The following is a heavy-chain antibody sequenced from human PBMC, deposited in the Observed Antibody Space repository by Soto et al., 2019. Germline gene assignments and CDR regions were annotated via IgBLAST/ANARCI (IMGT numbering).Heavy chain of an antibody. Sequence: QVQLVESGGGVVQPGRSLRLSCAASGFTFSSYAMHWVRQAPGKGLEWVAVISYDGSNKYYADSVKGRFTISRDNSKNALYLQMNSMRAEDPAVYYCARDMGYSSGDDGDYYYGRAVWGHGTTVNVSS. CDR1: GFTFSSYA. J-gene: IGHJ6*02. D-gene: IGHD5-18*01. CDR3: ARDMGYSSGDDGDYYYGRAV. V-gene: IGHV3-30-3*01. CDR2: ISYDGSNK.